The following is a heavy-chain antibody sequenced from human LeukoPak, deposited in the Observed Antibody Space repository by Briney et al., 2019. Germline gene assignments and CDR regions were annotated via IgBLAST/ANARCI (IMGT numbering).Heavy chain of an antibody. D-gene: IGHD3-22*01. CDR2: ISAYNGNT. V-gene: IGHV1-18*01. CDR1: GYTFTSYG. J-gene: IGHJ4*02. CDR3: ARSVYYYDSSGYYYPSYFDY. Sequence: ASVTVSCKASGYTFTSYGISWVRQAPGQGLEWMGWISAYNGNTNYAQKLQGRVTMTTDTSTSTAYMELRSLRSDDTAVYYCARSVYYYDSSGYYYPSYFDYWGQGTLVTVSS.